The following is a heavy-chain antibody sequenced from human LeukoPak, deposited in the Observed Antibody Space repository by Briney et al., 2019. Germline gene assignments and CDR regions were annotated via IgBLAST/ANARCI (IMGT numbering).Heavy chain of an antibody. CDR2: AYSRSRGGR. CDR3: ARGTNSTFDV. CDR1: GDSVSSNSVA. J-gene: IGHJ3*01. D-gene: IGHD1-7*01. Sequence: SQTLSLTFAISGDSVSSNSVAWSWIRQSPARGLEWLGSAYSRSRGGRDYAISVRSRINIDTDTSRNRFSLQLSSVTPEDTAVYYCARGTNSTFDVWGQGTMVTVSS. V-gene: IGHV6-1*01.